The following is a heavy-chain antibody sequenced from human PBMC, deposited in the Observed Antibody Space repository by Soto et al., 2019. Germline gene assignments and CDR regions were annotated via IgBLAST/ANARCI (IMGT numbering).Heavy chain of an antibody. D-gene: IGHD1-26*01. V-gene: IGHV3-48*01. CDR3: ALEKVGAPSVHVFDI. CDR2: IMPGSSHI. CDR1: GFTFSIYS. J-gene: IGHJ3*02. Sequence: EVQLVESGGGLVQPGGSLILSCAASGFTFSIYSMNWVRQAPGKGLEWVTYIMPGSSHIFYADSVRGRFTISRDNAKNSLYLQMNSLRAEDTALYYCALEKVGAPSVHVFDIWGQGTMVTVSS.